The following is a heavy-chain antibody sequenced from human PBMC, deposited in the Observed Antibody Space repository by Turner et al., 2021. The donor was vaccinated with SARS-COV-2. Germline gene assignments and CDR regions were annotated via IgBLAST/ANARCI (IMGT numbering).Heavy chain of an antibody. CDR2: INHSGST. Sequence: QVQLQQWGAGLLKPSETLSLTCAVYGGSFSGYYWSWIRQPPGKGLEWIGEINHSGSTNYNPSLKSRVTISVDTSKNQFSLKLSSGTAADTAVFYCARGGGYSYGALDYWGQGTLVTVSS. J-gene: IGHJ4*02. CDR3: ARGGGYSYGALDY. CDR1: GGSFSGYY. D-gene: IGHD5-18*01. V-gene: IGHV4-34*01.